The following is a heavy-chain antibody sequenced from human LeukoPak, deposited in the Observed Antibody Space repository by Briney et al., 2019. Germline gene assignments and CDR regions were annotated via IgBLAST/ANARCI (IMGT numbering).Heavy chain of an antibody. CDR1: GYTFTGYY. J-gene: IGHJ4*02. CDR2: SNPNSGGT. D-gene: IGHD3-10*01. V-gene: IGHV1-2*04. Sequence: ASVKVSCKASGYTFTGYYMHWVRQAPGQGLEWMGWSNPNSGGTNYAQKFQGWVTMTRDTSISTAYMELSRLRSDDTAVYYCAREGYYGSGSEFDYWGQGTLVTVSS. CDR3: AREGYYGSGSEFDY.